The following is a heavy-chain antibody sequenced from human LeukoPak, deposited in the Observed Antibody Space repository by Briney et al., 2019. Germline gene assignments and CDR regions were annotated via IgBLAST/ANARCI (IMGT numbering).Heavy chain of an antibody. CDR3: GRDPAWGAIDY. Sequence: RGSLRLSCAASGFSSIVSWMSWVPQAPRKGLEWVANMNPDGSGKYYVDSVRGRFTVSRDNAKNTVYLQMNSLRAEDTAVYYCGRDPAWGAIDYWGQGTLVTVSS. CDR2: MNPDGSGK. CDR1: GFSSIVSW. V-gene: IGHV3-7*01. J-gene: IGHJ4*02. D-gene: IGHD7-27*01.